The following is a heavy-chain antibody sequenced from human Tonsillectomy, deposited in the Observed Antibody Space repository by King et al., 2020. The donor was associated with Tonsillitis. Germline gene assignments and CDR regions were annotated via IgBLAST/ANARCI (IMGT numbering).Heavy chain of an antibody. Sequence: LQLQESGPRLVKPSETLSLSCTVSGASLSGYYWTWLRQAPGKGLEWIGYISYSGNTDYGPSFKSRVTISMDTSKNEFSLTLTSVTAADTAVYYCARDLRRNLNWFEPWGQGILVAVSS. CDR3: ARDLRRNLNWFEP. V-gene: IGHV4-59*01. CDR1: GASLSGYY. CDR2: ISYSGNT. J-gene: IGHJ5*02. D-gene: IGHD1-14*01.